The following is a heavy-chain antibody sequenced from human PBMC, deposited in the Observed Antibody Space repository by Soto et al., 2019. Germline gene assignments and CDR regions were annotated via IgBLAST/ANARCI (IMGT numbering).Heavy chain of an antibody. J-gene: IGHJ5*02. D-gene: IGHD6-6*01. Sequence: GGSLRLSCAASGFPFSDSYMAWIRQAPGKGLEEIATISSTGSTPYYADSVKGRFTISRDNAQNSLYPEMNNLRAEDTAVYYCARGQQLVANWLDPWGQGILVTVSS. CDR1: GFPFSDSY. CDR2: ISSTGSTP. V-gene: IGHV3-11*01. CDR3: ARGQQLVANWLDP.